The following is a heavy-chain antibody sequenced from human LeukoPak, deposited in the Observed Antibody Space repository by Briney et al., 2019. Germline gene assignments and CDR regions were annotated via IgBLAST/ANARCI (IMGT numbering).Heavy chain of an antibody. J-gene: IGHJ4*02. CDR1: GFTFSDYY. Sequence: GGSLRLSCAASGFTFSDYYMSWIRQAPGKGLEWVSYISSSGSTIYYADSVKGRFTISRDDAKNSLYLQMNSLRAEDTAVYYCARGRVDTAMVHFDYWGQGTLVTVSS. CDR2: ISSSGSTI. CDR3: ARGRVDTAMVHFDY. V-gene: IGHV3-11*01. D-gene: IGHD5-18*01.